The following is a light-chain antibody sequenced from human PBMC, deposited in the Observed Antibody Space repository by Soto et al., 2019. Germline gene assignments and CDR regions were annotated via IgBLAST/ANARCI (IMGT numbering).Light chain of an antibody. CDR2: GNS. J-gene: IGLJ2*01. CDR3: QSYVSSLSGSV. Sequence: QPVLTQPPSVSGAPGQRVTISCTGSSANIGAGYDVHWYQQLPGTDPKLLSYGNSNRPSGVPDRFSGSKSGTSASLAITGLQAEVEDGYYCQSYVSSLSGSVFGGGTKHTVL. V-gene: IGLV1-40*01. CDR1: SANIGAGYD.